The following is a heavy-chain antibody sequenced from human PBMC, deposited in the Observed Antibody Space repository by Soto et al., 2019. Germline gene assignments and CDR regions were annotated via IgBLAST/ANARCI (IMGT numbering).Heavy chain of an antibody. CDR2: IDPSDSYT. J-gene: IGHJ6*02. CDR1: GYSFTSYW. D-gene: IGHD3-16*01. Sequence: GESLKISCKGSGYSFTSYWISWVRQMPGKGLEWMGRIDPSDSYTNYSPSFQGHVTISADKSISTAYLQWSSLKASDTAMYYCARRIMITFGGDYGMDVWGQGTTVTVSS. V-gene: IGHV5-10-1*01. CDR3: ARRIMITFGGDYGMDV.